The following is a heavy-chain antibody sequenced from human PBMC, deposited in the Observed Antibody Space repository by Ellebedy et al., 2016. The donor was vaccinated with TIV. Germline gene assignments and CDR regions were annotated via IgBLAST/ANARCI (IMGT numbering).Heavy chain of an antibody. J-gene: IGHJ5*02. CDR2: INSDGSDT. V-gene: IGHV3-74*01. Sequence: LSLTCAASGFAFNAYSMHWVRQAPGKGLVWVSRINSDGSDTNYADSVKGRFTISRDNAKNTLYLQMSSLRAEDTAVYYCTKEGVVVVTDTPGFDPWGQGTLVTVSS. D-gene: IGHD2-15*01. CDR3: TKEGVVVVTDTPGFDP. CDR1: GFAFNAYS.